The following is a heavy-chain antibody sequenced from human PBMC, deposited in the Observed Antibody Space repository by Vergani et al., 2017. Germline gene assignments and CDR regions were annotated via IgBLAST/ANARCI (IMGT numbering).Heavy chain of an antibody. CDR3: ARRAERWETLLRDDFDV. Sequence: QVQLQQWGPGLLKPSETLSLTCAVYGGSLSGYYWSWIRLAPGKGLEWIGEINHSGTINYNPTLKSPFNVSIDTSRDHFSLKVRSVSAADTAVYFCARRAERWETLLRDDFDVWGQGTFVTVSP. D-gene: IGHD1-26*01. CDR2: INHSGTI. CDR1: GGSLSGYY. V-gene: IGHV4-34*01. J-gene: IGHJ3*01.